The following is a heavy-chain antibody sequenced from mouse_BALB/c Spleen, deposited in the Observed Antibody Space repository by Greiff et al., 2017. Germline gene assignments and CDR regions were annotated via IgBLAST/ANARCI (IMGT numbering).Heavy chain of an antibody. D-gene: IGHD1-1*01. CDR1: GFNIKDTY. J-gene: IGHJ4*01. CDR2: IDPANGNT. V-gene: IGHV14-3*02. CDR3: ARPPIYYYGSSYDYYAMDY. Sequence: EVKVVESGAELVKPGASVKLSCTASGFNIKDTYMHWVKQRPEQGLEWIGRIDPANGNTKYDPKFQGKATITADTSSNTAYLQLSSLTSEDTAVYYCARPPIYYYGSSYDYYAMDYWGQGTSVTVSS.